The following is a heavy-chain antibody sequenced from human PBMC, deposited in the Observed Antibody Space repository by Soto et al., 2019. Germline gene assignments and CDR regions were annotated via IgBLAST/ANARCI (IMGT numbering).Heavy chain of an antibody. D-gene: IGHD2-15*01. CDR3: ATYCSGGSCYPRGPAC. CDR2: IIPILGIA. V-gene: IGHV1-69*02. CDR1: GGTFSSYT. Sequence: SVKVSCKASGGTFSSYTISWVRQAPGQGLEWMGRIIPILGIANYAQKFQGRVTITADKSTSTAYMELSSLRSEDTAVYYCATYCSGGSCYPRGPACWGQGTLVTVSS. J-gene: IGHJ4*02.